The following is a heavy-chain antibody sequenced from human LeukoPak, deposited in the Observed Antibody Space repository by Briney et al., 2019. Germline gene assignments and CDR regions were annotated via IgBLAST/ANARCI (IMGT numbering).Heavy chain of an antibody. CDR2: IYDSGST. CDR3: ARQLGYCTNGVCYAELFDY. D-gene: IGHD2-8*01. CDR1: GYSISSGYY. V-gene: IGHV4-38-2*01. J-gene: IGHJ4*02. Sequence: PSETLSLTCAVSGYSISSGYYWGWRRRAPGKGREGIGSIYDSGSTYYNPSLKSRVTISVDTSKTQFSLKLSSVTAADTAVYYCARQLGYCTNGVCYAELFDYWGQGTLVTVSS.